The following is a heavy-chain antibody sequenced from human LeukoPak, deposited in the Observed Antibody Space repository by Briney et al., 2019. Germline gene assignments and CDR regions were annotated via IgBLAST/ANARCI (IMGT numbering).Heavy chain of an antibody. CDR1: GASIGGSSYY. Sequence: PSETLSLTCSVSGASIGGSSYYWGWIRQPPGKGLEWIGSIYYSGSTYYNPSLKSRVTISVDTSKNQFSLKLSSVTAADTAVYYCARHALPYDFWSGYSSFFDYWGQGTLVTVSS. CDR3: ARHALPYDFWSGYSSFFDY. D-gene: IGHD3-3*01. V-gene: IGHV4-39*01. CDR2: IYYSGST. J-gene: IGHJ4*02.